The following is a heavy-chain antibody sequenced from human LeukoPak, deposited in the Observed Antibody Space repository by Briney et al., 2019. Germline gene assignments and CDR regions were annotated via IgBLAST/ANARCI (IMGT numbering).Heavy chain of an antibody. D-gene: IGHD3-10*01. CDR3: ARSAGYYNEAIDY. V-gene: IGHV5-51*03. CDR2: IYPGDSDT. J-gene: IGHJ4*02. Sequence: PGESLQISCKGSGYSFTSYWIGWVRQMPGKGLEWMGIIYPGDSDTRYSPSFQGQVTISADKSISTAYLQWSSLKASDTATCYCARSAGYYNEAIDYWCQGTLVPVSS. CDR1: GYSFTSYW.